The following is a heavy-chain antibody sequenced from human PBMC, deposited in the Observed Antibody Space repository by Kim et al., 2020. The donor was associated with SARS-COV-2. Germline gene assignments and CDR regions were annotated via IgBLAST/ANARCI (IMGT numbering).Heavy chain of an antibody. V-gene: IGHV5-51*01. CDR3: ARHAPPYSSSWYGFDLSFDP. J-gene: IGHJ5*02. CDR1: GYSFTSYW. D-gene: IGHD6-13*01. CDR2: IYPGDSDT. Sequence: GESLKISCKGSGYSFTSYWIGWVRQMPGKGLEWMGIIYPGDSDTRYSPSFQGQVTISADKSISTAYLQWSSLKASDTAMYYCARHAPPYSSSWYGFDLSFDPWGQGTLVTVSS.